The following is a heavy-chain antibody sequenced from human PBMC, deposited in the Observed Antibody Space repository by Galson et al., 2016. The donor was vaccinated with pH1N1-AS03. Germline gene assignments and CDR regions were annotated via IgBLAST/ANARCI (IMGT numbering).Heavy chain of an antibody. D-gene: IGHD1-26*01. Sequence: LSLTCTVSGDSISSTPYYWGWIRQPPGKGLEWIGTIYFRGATYYSPSLKSRVPISIDSSKNLFSLSLSSVPAADTAVYYCARHVGGSYPNNLDSWGQGTLVIVSS. V-gene: IGHV4-39*07. J-gene: IGHJ4*02. CDR2: IYFRGAT. CDR3: ARHVGGSYPNNLDS. CDR1: GDSISSTPYY.